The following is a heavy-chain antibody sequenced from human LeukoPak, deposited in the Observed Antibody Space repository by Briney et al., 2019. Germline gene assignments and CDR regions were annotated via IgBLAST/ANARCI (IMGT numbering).Heavy chain of an antibody. Sequence: PSETLSLTCTVSGGSINTYYWSWIRQSPGKGLEWIAYIYYSGNTNYNPSLKSRVTISVDTSKNQFSLKLSSVTAADTAVYYCARQIAAATSTHFDYWGQGTLVTVSS. CDR2: IYYSGNT. D-gene: IGHD6-13*01. V-gene: IGHV4-59*01. CDR3: ARQIAAATSTHFDY. CDR1: GGSINTYY. J-gene: IGHJ4*02.